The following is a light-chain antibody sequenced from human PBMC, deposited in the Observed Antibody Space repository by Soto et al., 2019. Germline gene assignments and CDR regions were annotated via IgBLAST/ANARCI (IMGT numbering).Light chain of an antibody. J-gene: IGKJ1*01. V-gene: IGKV1-5*03. CDR1: QSIVRW. Sequence: DIQMSQSPSTLSASVGYRVTITCRASQSIVRWLAWYQQKPGKAPKLLIYKASTLKSGVPSRFSGSGSGTEFTLTISSLQPDDFATYYCQHYNSYSEEFGQGTKVDIK. CDR2: KAS. CDR3: QHYNSYSEE.